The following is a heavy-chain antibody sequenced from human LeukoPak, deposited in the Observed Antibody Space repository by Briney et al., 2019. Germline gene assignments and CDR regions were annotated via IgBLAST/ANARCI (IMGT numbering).Heavy chain of an antibody. CDR2: IIPIFGTA. D-gene: IGHD3-22*01. CDR1: GGTFSSYA. V-gene: IGHV1-69*05. Sequence: ASVKVSCKASGGTFSSYAISWVRQAPGQGLEWMGGIIPIFGTANYAQKFQGRVTITTDGSTGTAYMELSSLRSEDTAVYYCASLAPDYYDSSGYSYYFDYWGQGTLVTVSS. J-gene: IGHJ4*02. CDR3: ASLAPDYYDSSGYSYYFDY.